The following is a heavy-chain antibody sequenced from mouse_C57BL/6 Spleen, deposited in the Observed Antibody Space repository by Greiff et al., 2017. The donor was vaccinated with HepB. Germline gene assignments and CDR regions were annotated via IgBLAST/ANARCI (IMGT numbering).Heavy chain of an antibody. V-gene: IGHV1-81*01. D-gene: IGHD2-5*01. CDR1: GSTFPRYG. J-gene: IGHJ1*03. CDR2: IYPRSGNT. Sequence: VQLQQSGAELARPGASVTLSCQASGSTFPRYGISWVMQRTGQGLEWIGEIYPRSGNTYYNEKFKGKATLTADKSSSTAYMELRSLTSEDSAVYFCASYDSNYWYFDVWGTGTTVTVSS. CDR3: ASYDSNYWYFDV.